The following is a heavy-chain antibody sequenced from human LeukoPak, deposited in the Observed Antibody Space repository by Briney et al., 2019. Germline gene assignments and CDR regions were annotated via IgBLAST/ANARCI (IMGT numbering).Heavy chain of an antibody. CDR2: IYYSGST. J-gene: IGHJ5*02. CDR1: GGSISSYY. V-gene: IGHV4-59*01. CDR3: ARVAYSSGWYWFDP. Sequence: SETLSLTCTVSGGSISSYYWSWIRQPPGKRLEWIGYIYYSGSTNYSPSLKSRVTISVDTSKNQFSLKLSSVTAADTAVYYCARVAYSSGWYWFDPWGQGTLVTVSS. D-gene: IGHD6-19*01.